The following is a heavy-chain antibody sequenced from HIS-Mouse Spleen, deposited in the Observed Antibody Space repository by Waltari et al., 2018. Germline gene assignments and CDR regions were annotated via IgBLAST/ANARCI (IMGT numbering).Heavy chain of an antibody. J-gene: IGHJ4*02. CDR1: GFTCSSYV. D-gene: IGHD4-17*01. CDR2: INSDGSST. V-gene: IGHV3-74*01. CDR3: ARDAAVTYFDY. Sequence: EVQLVESGGGLVPPGVSLRLSCAAPGFTCSSYVLHRVRQAPGKGLVWVSRINSDGSSTRYADSVKGRFTISRDNAKNTLYLQMNSLRAEDTAVYYCARDAAVTYFDYWGQGTLVTVSS.